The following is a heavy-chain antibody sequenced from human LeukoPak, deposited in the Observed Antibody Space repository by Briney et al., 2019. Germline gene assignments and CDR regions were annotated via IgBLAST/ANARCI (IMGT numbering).Heavy chain of an antibody. J-gene: IGHJ4*02. D-gene: IGHD5-24*01. CDR3: SKDLFTTPDGYNYLLYFYS. Sequence: GRSLRLSCAASAFTLSSYAMSWVRQAPGKGLEWVSTISGSGGSTYYADSVKGRFTLSRDNSKNTLCLQMNSLRADDTAVYYRSKDLFTTPDGYNYLLYFYSFGQATLVTVSS. CDR1: AFTLSSYA. CDR2: ISGSGGST. V-gene: IGHV3-23*01.